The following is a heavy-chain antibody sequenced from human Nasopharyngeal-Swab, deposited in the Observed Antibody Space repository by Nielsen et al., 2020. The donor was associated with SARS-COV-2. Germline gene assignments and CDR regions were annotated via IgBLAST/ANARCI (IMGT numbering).Heavy chain of an antibody. CDR2: ISGDGGST. CDR3: AKDIFRATNSRAPVTTIAYYMDV. J-gene: IGHJ6*03. Sequence: RGSLRLSCAASGFTFDDYAMHWVRQAPGKGLEWVSLISGDGGSTYYADSVKGRFTISRDNSKNSLYLQMNSLRTEDTALYYCAKDIFRATNSRAPVTTIAYYMDVWGKGTTVTVSS. V-gene: IGHV3-43*02. CDR1: GFTFDDYA. D-gene: IGHD1-26*01.